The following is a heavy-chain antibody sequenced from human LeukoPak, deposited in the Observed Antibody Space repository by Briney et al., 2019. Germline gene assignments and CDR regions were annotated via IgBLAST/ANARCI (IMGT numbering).Heavy chain of an antibody. CDR1: GGSFSGYY. CDR3: ARAPTYYYDSSGYFDAFDI. Sequence: SETLSLTCAVYGGSFSGYYWSWIRQPPGKGLEWIGEINHSGSTNYNPSLKSRVTISVDTSKNRFSLKLSSVTAADTAVYYCARAPTYYYDSSGYFDAFDIWGQGTMVTVSS. D-gene: IGHD3-22*01. V-gene: IGHV4-34*01. CDR2: INHSGST. J-gene: IGHJ3*02.